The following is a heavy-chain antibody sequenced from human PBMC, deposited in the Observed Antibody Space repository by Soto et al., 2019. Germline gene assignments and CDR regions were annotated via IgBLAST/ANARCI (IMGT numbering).Heavy chain of an antibody. V-gene: IGHV1-2*02. D-gene: IGHD3-3*01. CDR3: ARVRYDFWSGYAFDY. CDR2: INPNSGGT. Sequence: ASVKVSCKASGYTFTGYYMHWVRQAPGQGLEWMGWINPNSGGTNYAQKFQGRVTVTRDTSISTAYMELTRLRSDDTAVYYCARVRYDFWSGYAFDYWGQGTLVTVS. J-gene: IGHJ4*02. CDR1: GYTFTGYY.